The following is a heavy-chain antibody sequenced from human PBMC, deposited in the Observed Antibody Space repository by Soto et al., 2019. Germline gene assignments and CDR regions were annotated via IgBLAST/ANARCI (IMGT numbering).Heavy chain of an antibody. V-gene: IGHV5-51*01. CDR3: APSYCSATSCYQRYGMDV. CDR1: GYSFTSYW. J-gene: IGHJ6*02. Sequence: GESLKISCKGSGYSFTSYWIGWVRQMPGKGLEWMGIIYPGDSDTRYSPSFQGQVTISADKSISTAYLQWSSLKASDTAMYYCAPSYCSATSCYQRYGMDVWGQGTTVTVSS. CDR2: IYPGDSDT. D-gene: IGHD2-2*01.